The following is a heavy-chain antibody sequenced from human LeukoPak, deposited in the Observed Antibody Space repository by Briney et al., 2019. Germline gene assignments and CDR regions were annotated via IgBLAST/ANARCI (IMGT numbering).Heavy chain of an antibody. D-gene: IGHD4-17*01. CDR3: ARLPIWATVIPYWYFDL. J-gene: IGHJ2*01. Sequence: PSETLSLTCTVSGGSISSYYWSWIRQPPGKGLEWSGYIYYSGSTNYNPSLKSRVTISVDTSKNQFSLKLSSVTAADTAVYYCARLPIWATVIPYWYFDLWGRGTLVTVSS. V-gene: IGHV4-59*08. CDR2: IYYSGST. CDR1: GGSISSYY.